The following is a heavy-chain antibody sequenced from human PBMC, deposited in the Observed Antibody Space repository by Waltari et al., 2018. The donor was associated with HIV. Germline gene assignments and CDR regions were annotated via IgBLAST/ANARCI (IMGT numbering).Heavy chain of an antibody. Sequence: QVQLQESGPGLVKPSETLSLTCTVSGGSISSYYWSWLRQPAGKGLEWIGRIYTSGSTNYNPSLKSRVTMSVDTSKNQFSLKLSSVTAADTAVYYCASETLYSSSPIVFDYWGQGTLVTVSS. CDR1: GGSISSYY. CDR2: IYTSGST. V-gene: IGHV4-4*07. D-gene: IGHD6-13*01. J-gene: IGHJ4*02. CDR3: ASETLYSSSPIVFDY.